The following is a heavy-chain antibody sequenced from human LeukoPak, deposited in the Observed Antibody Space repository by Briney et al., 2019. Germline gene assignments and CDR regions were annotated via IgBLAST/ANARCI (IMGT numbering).Heavy chain of an antibody. CDR3: ATPSVTHPFDY. V-gene: IGHV4-34*01. Sequence: KTSETLSLTCVVYGGSFSGYYWSWIRQPPGKGLEWIGEINHSGSTNYNPSLKSRVTISVDTSKNQFSLKLSSVTAADTAVYYCATPSVTHPFDYWGQGTLVTVSS. D-gene: IGHD4-17*01. CDR2: INHSGST. CDR1: GGSFSGYY. J-gene: IGHJ4*02.